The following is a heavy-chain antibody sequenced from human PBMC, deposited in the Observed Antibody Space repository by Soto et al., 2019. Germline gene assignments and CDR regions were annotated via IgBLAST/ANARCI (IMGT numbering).Heavy chain of an antibody. CDR2: IYYSGST. J-gene: IGHJ5*02. CDR3: ARGNRVFRVQTFWCWLDP. CDR1: GDSVNSDNYY. V-gene: IGHV4-61*01. Sequence: SETLSLTCTVPGDSVNSDNYYWSWIRQPPGRRLEWIGFIYYSGSTNYSPSLKSRATISVDTSKNQFSLKLTSVTAADTAIYYCARGNRVFRVQTFWCWLDPWGQGTQVTVYS. D-gene: IGHD3-3*01.